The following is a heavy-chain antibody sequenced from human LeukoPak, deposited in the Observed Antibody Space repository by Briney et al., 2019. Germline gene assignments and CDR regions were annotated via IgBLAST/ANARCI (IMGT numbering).Heavy chain of an antibody. Sequence: SETLSLTCTVSGGSISSYYWSWIRQPPGKGLEWIGYIYTSGGTNYNPSLKSRVTISVDTSKNQFSLKLSSVTAADTAVYYCARQLNRYYDSSGYPKYDAFDIWGQGTMVTVSS. CDR2: IYTSGGT. CDR3: ARQLNRYYDSSGYPKYDAFDI. CDR1: GGSISSYY. V-gene: IGHV4-4*09. J-gene: IGHJ3*02. D-gene: IGHD3-22*01.